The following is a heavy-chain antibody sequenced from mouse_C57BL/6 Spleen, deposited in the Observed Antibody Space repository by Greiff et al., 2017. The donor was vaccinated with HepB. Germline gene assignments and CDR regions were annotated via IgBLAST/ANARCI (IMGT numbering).Heavy chain of an antibody. CDR1: GYTFTDYN. Sequence: EVQLQQSGPELVKPGASVKIPCKASGYTFTDYNMDWVKQSHGKSLEWIGDINPNNGGTIYNQKFKGKATLTVDKSSSTAYMELRSLTSEDTAVYYCARRSSGLRAMDYWGQGTSVTVSS. CDR2: INPNNGGT. V-gene: IGHV1-18*01. J-gene: IGHJ4*01. D-gene: IGHD3-2*02. CDR3: ARRSSGLRAMDY.